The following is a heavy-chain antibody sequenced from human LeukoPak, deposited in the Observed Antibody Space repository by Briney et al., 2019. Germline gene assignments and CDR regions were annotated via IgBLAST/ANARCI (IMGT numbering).Heavy chain of an antibody. D-gene: IGHD4-11*01. Sequence: SETLSLTCTVSGGSISSSCDYWGWIRQPPGKGLEWIGSMWSGSMYHSGSTYYNPPLKSRVTISVHTYKNQFSLNLSAVTAPDTAVYSCASQSSMTTVTIRPWGQATLVSVPS. V-gene: IGHV4-39*01. CDR1: GGSISSSCDY. CDR2: MWSGSMYHSGST. CDR3: ASQSSMTTVTIRP. J-gene: IGHJ5*02.